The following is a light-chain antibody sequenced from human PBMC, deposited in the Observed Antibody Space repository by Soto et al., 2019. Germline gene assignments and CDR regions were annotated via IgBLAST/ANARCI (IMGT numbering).Light chain of an antibody. J-gene: IGKJ5*01. V-gene: IGKV1-9*01. Sequence: IQLTQSPSSLSASVGDRVTITCRASQGISNYLASYQQKPGKTPRLLIYGATTLQSGVPSRFSGSGSGLDFALTISRLQHDDFDTYHCQQLKSYFTFGQGTQLEIK. CDR2: GAT. CDR1: QGISNY. CDR3: QQLKSYFT.